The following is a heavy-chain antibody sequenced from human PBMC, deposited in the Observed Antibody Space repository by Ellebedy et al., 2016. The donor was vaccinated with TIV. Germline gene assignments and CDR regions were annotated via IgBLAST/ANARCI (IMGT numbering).Heavy chain of an antibody. CDR3: AAEGASGDYNSNGMDV. V-gene: IGHV1-69*05. Sequence: SVKVSCXASGGTFSNYAISWVRQAPGQGLEWMGGIIPIFGTANYAQKFQERVTITRDMSTSTAYMELSSLRSEDTAVYYCAAEGASGDYNSNGMDVWGQGTTVTVSS. D-gene: IGHD3-10*01. CDR1: GGTFSNYA. CDR2: IIPIFGTA. J-gene: IGHJ6*02.